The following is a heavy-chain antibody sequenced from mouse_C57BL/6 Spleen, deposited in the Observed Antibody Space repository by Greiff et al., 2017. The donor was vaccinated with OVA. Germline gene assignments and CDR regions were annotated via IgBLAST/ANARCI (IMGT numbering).Heavy chain of an antibody. CDR1: GYTFTSYW. J-gene: IGHJ1*03. CDR2: IYPSDSDT. D-gene: IGHD1-1*01. Sequence: QVQLKQPGAELVRPGSSVKLSCKASGYTFTSYWMHWVKQRPIQGLEWIGNIYPSDSDTHYNQKFKDKATLTVVKSSSTAYMQLSSLTSEDSAVNYCARVGDTGVSWYSDGWGTGTTVTVSS. CDR3: ARVGDTGVSWYSDG. V-gene: IGHV1-52*01.